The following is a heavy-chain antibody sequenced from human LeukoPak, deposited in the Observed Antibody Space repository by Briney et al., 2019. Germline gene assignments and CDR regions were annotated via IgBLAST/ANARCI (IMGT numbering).Heavy chain of an antibody. CDR2: ISNDGSNK. CDR3: AKGCSSGSTCYIIDY. J-gene: IGHJ4*02. CDR1: GFTFSSYA. Sequence: PGGSLRLSCAASGFTFSSYAMSWVRQAPGKGLEWVAVISNDGSNKNYADSVKGRFTISRDNSKNTLYLQMSSLRAEDTALYYCAKGCSSGSTCYIIDYWGQGTLVTVSS. V-gene: IGHV3-30*18. D-gene: IGHD2-15*01.